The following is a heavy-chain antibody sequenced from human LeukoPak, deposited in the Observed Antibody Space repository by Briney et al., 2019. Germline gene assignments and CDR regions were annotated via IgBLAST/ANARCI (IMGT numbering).Heavy chain of an antibody. V-gene: IGHV3-30*03. Sequence: GGSLRLSCAASGFTFSSYGMHWVRQAPGKGLEWVAVISYDGSNKYYADSVKGRFTISRDNSKNTLYLQMNSLRAEDTAVYYCAQIRPLKVGAPLDYCGQGTLVTVSS. D-gene: IGHD1-26*01. CDR1: GFTFSSYG. CDR3: AQIRPLKVGAPLDY. CDR2: ISYDGSNK. J-gene: IGHJ4*02.